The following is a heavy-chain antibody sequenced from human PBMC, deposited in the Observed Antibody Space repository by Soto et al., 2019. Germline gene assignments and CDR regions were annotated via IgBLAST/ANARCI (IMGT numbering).Heavy chain of an antibody. CDR2: IIPIFGIA. J-gene: IGHJ3*02. CDR1: GGTFSSYA. D-gene: IGHD6-6*01. Sequence: ASVKVSCKASGGTFSSYAISWVRQAPGQGLEWMGGIIPIFGIANYAQKFQGRVTITADKSTSTAYMELSSLRSEDTAVYYCAREVGDSSSSGAFDIWGQGTMVTVSS. CDR3: AREVGDSSSSGAFDI. V-gene: IGHV1-69*10.